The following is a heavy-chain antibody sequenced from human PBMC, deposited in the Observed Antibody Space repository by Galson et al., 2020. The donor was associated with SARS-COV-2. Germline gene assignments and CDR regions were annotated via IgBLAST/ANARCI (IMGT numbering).Heavy chain of an antibody. CDR2: ISYDGSNK. CDR3: ASNLLWFGGIDY. V-gene: IGHV3-30*04. CDR1: GFTFSSYA. D-gene: IGHD3-10*01. Sequence: GGSLRLSCAASGFTFSSYAMHWVRQAPGKGLEWVAVISYDGSNKYYADSVKGRFTISRDNSKNTLYLQMNSLRAEDTAVYYCASNLLWFGGIDYWGQGTLVTVSS. J-gene: IGHJ4*02.